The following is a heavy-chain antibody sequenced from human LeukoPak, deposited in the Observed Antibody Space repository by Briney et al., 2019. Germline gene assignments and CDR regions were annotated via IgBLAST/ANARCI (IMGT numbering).Heavy chain of an antibody. CDR3: ARDPSTWNGYSDY. Sequence: GGSLRLSRAVSGFTFSRYSLHWVRQAPGKGLEWISYITPSGNNKYYSDSVKGRFTISRDNAKNSVYLQMDSLRAEDTAVYYCARDPSTWNGYSDYWGQGTLVTVSS. D-gene: IGHD3-3*01. V-gene: IGHV3-48*01. CDR1: GFTFSRYS. CDR2: ITPSGNNK. J-gene: IGHJ4*02.